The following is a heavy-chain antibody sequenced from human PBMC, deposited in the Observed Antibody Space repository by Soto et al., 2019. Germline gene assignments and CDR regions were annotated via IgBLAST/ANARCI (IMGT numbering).Heavy chain of an antibody. CDR3: ARGDCSSTSCYGGGWFDP. V-gene: IGHV1-18*01. Sequence: QVHLVQSGAEVKKPGASVKVSCKASGYTFTSYGINWVRQAPGQGLEWMGWISAYNSDTNYAQKLQGRVTMTTDTSTSTAYMELRSLRSDDTAVYYCARGDCSSTSCYGGGWFDPWGQGTLVTVSS. J-gene: IGHJ5*02. CDR2: ISAYNSDT. CDR1: GYTFTSYG. D-gene: IGHD2-2*01.